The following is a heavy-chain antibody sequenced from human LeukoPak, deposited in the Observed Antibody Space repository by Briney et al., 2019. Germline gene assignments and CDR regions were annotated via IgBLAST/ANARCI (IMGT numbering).Heavy chain of an antibody. D-gene: IGHD3-22*01. Sequence: GGSLRLSCAASGFTFSNYGMNWVRQAPGKGLEWISYISSSSSLIYYADSVKGRFTISRDNARNTLYLQMNSLRAEDTAVYYCVRLSSGYYGLIDHWGQGTLVTVSS. V-gene: IGHV3-48*04. CDR3: VRLSSGYYGLIDH. CDR1: GFTFSNYG. CDR2: ISSSSSLI. J-gene: IGHJ4*02.